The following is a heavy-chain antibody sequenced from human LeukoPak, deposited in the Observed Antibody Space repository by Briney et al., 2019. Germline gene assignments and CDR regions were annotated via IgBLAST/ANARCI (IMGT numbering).Heavy chain of an antibody. CDR2: IKQDGRKK. V-gene: IGHV3-7*04. J-gene: IGHJ4*02. CDR3: ARGTIAAAGYYYFDY. Sequence: RGSLRLSCAPSGFTFSSYWMSWVRQALGEGLEWVANIKQDGRKKYYVDSVKGRFTISRDNAKNSLYLQMNSLRAEDTAVYYCARGTIAAAGYYYFDYWGQGTQVTVPS. CDR1: GFTFSSYW. D-gene: IGHD6-13*01.